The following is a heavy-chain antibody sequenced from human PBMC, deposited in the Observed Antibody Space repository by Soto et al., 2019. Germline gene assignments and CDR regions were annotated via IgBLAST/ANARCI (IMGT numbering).Heavy chain of an antibody. V-gene: IGHV3-23*01. CDR2: ISGSGGST. CDR1: GFTFSSYA. Sequence: EVQLLESGGGLVQPGGSLRLSCAASGFTFSSYAMSWVRQAPGKGLEWVSAISGSGGSTYYADSVKGRFTISRDNSKNTLYLQMTSLRAEDTAVYYCAKDFANHKYYYMDVWGKGTTVTVSS. J-gene: IGHJ6*03. CDR3: AKDFANHKYYYMDV. D-gene: IGHD3-3*01.